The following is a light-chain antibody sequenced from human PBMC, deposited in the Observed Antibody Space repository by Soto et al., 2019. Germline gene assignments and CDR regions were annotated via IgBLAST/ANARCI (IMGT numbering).Light chain of an antibody. V-gene: IGKV3-15*01. Sequence: VMTQSPAPLSLSQGESAAPACRASQSVSSNLAWHQQKPGQAPRIIMYDAYTRADGIPARFTGSGSGTEFTLTISSLQSEDFAVYYCQQYHIWPPWTSGQGTKVDIK. CDR1: QSVSSN. J-gene: IGKJ1*01. CDR3: QQYHIWPPWT. CDR2: DAY.